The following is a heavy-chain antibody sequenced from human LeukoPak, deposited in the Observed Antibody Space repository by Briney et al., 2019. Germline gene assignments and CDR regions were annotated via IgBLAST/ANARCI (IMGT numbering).Heavy chain of an antibody. V-gene: IGHV3-21*01. CDR3: ARDMTTVKYWYFDL. Sequence: GGSLRLSCAASGFTFSSYSMNWVRQAPGKGLEWVSSISSSGSFIYYADSLKGRFTISRDNAKNSLYLQMNSLRAEDTAVYYCARDMTTVKYWYFDLSGRGTLVTVSS. J-gene: IGHJ2*01. CDR2: ISSSGSFI. D-gene: IGHD4-17*01. CDR1: GFTFSSYS.